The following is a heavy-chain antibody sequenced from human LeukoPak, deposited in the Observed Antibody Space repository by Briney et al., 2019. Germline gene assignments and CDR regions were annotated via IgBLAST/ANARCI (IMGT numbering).Heavy chain of an antibody. CDR3: ARKQQLVGYFDY. CDR2: ISSSSSYI. Sequence: GGSLRLSCAASGFTFSSYSMNWVRQAPGKGLEWVSSISSSSSYIYYADSVKGRFTISRDNAKNSLYLQMNSLRAEDTAVYYCARKQQLVGYFDYWGQGTLVTVSS. V-gene: IGHV3-21*01. CDR1: GFTFSSYS. J-gene: IGHJ4*02. D-gene: IGHD6-13*01.